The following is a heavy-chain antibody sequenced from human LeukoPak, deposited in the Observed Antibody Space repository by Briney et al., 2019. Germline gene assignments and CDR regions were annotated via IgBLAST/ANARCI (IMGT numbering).Heavy chain of an antibody. J-gene: IGHJ4*02. D-gene: IGHD3-10*01. CDR2: IYYTGST. Sequence: SETLSLTCTVSGGSISSYYWGWIRQPPGKGLEWIGYIYYTGSTNCSPSRRSRVTISVDSSKNPFSLKVNSVTAADTAVYYCARGDYFGSGLGDWGQGTLSPSPQ. V-gene: IGHV4-59*01. CDR1: GGSISSYY. CDR3: ARGDYFGSGLGD.